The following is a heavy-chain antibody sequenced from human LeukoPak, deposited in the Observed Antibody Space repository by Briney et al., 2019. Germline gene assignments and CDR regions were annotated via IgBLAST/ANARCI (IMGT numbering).Heavy chain of an antibody. CDR1: GITFRTSW. Sequence: GGSLRLSCAASGITFRTSWMSWVRQAPGKGLEWVASIKHDGSEKYFVDSVKGRFTISRDNANNSVYLQLSSLRVEDTAMYYCAREGQYDFWSGLKWFDAWGQGIPVFVSS. CDR3: AREGQYDFWSGLKWFDA. CDR2: IKHDGSEK. J-gene: IGHJ5*02. V-gene: IGHV3-7*01. D-gene: IGHD3-3*01.